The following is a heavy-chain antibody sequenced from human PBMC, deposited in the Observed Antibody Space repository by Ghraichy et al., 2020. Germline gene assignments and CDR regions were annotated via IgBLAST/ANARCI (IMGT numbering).Heavy chain of an antibody. D-gene: IGHD6-13*01. V-gene: IGHV4-4*07. J-gene: IGHJ4*02. CDR1: RGYMSSYY. CDR2: IYSSGST. Sequence: ESLNISCTVSRGYMSSYYWSWVRQPAGKGLEWIGRIYSSGSTNYNLSLESRVTISLDMSKNQFSLKMTAVTAADTAVYYCARDPGAAGAEDYWGQGTLVTVSP. CDR3: ARDPGAAGAEDY.